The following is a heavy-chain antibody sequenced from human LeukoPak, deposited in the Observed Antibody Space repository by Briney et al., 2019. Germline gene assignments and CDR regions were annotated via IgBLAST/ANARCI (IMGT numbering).Heavy chain of an antibody. D-gene: IGHD2-2*01. J-gene: IGHJ6*02. V-gene: IGHV1-69*04. Sequence: SVKVSCKASGGTFSSYAISWVRQAPGQGLEWMGRIIPILGIANYAQKFQGGVTITADKSTSTAYMELSSLRSEDTAVYYCPRGGVVRAEGYYYYYYGMDVSGQGTTVAVSS. CDR1: GGTFSSYA. CDR3: PRGGVVRAEGYYYYYYGMDV. CDR2: IIPILGIA.